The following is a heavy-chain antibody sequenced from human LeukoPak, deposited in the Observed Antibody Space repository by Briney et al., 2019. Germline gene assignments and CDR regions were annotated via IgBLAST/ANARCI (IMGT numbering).Heavy chain of an antibody. V-gene: IGHV1-18*04. J-gene: IGHJ4*02. D-gene: IGHD6-13*01. CDR2: ISGYNGVT. Sequence: ASVKVSCKASGYAFNAFGFTWVRQAPGQGLEWMGWISGYNGVTNYAQNFQGRVTMTTDTSTSTAFMELGSLRFDDTAVYYCARRAAAGSFDYWGQGTLVTVSS. CDR1: GYAFNAFG. CDR3: ARRAAAGSFDY.